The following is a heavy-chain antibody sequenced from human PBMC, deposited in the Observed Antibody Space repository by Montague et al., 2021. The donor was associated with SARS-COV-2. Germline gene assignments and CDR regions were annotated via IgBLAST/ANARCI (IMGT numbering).Heavy chain of an antibody. Sequence: TLSLTCTVSGSSIITGIYYWSWIRPPAGKGLEWIGRIRTTGHTASSSSLESRVFMSVDTSTSPFSLRLTSVTAAETAVYFCARVVSGTLEFDLWGQGTLVTVSS. CDR2: IRTTGHT. D-gene: IGHD3/OR15-3a*01. V-gene: IGHV4-61*02. J-gene: IGHJ4*02. CDR1: GSSIITGIYY. CDR3: ARVVSGTLEFDL.